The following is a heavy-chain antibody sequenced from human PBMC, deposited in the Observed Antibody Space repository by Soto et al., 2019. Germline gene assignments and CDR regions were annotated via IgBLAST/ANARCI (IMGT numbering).Heavy chain of an antibody. V-gene: IGHV4-34*01. CDR2: INHSGST. CDR3: ARGGLLWFGESSPFAP. J-gene: IGHJ5*02. D-gene: IGHD3-10*01. CDR1: GGSFSGYY. Sequence: QVQLQQWGAGLLKPSETLSLTCAVYGGSFSGYYWSWIRQPPGKGLEWIGEINHSGSTNYNPSLKSRVTISVDTSKNQFSLKLSSVTSADTAVYYCARGGLLWFGESSPFAPWGQGTLVTVSS.